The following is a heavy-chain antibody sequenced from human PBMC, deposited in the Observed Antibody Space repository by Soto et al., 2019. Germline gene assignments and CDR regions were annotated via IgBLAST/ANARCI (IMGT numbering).Heavy chain of an antibody. J-gene: IGHJ4*02. CDR1: GYTFFNYG. Sequence: ASVKVSCKASGYTFFNYGITWVRQAPGQGLEWMGWISAYNGNRNYAQKFQGSVTMTTDTSTSTAYMELRTLRSDDTAVYYCARSPIAATGSLDYWGQGTLVTVSS. V-gene: IGHV1-18*01. CDR2: ISAYNGNR. D-gene: IGHD6-6*01. CDR3: ARSPIAATGSLDY.